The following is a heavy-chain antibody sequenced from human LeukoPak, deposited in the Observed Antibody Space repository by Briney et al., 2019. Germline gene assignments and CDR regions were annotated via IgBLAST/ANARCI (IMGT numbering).Heavy chain of an antibody. Sequence: GGSLRLSCAASGFTFSSYAMSWVRQAPGKGLEWVSAISGSGGSTYYADSVKGRFTISRGNSKNTLYLQMNSLRAEDTAVHYCATSNAVAGTLDFDYWGQGTLVTVSS. D-gene: IGHD6-19*01. V-gene: IGHV3-23*01. CDR2: ISGSGGST. CDR1: GFTFSSYA. J-gene: IGHJ4*02. CDR3: ATSNAVAGTLDFDY.